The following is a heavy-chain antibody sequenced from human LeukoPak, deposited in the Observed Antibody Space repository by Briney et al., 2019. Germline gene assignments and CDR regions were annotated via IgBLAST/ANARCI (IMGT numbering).Heavy chain of an antibody. V-gene: IGHV4-34*01. D-gene: IGHD3-10*01. Sequence: KPSETLSLTCAVYGGSFSGYYWSWIRQPPGKGLEWIGEINHSGSTNYNPSLKSRVTISVDTSKNQFSLKLSSATAADTAVYYCARGYGSGSYHYYYYYGMDVWGKGTTVTVSS. J-gene: IGHJ6*04. CDR2: INHSGST. CDR3: ARGYGSGSYHYYYYYGMDV. CDR1: GGSFSGYY.